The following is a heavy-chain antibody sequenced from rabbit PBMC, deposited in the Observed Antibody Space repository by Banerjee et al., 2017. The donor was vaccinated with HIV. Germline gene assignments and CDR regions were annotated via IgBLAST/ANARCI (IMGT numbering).Heavy chain of an antibody. Sequence: QEQLEESGGDLVKPEGSLTLTCTASGLDFSSSYWICWVRQAPGKGLEWIACINSNTGNTVYASWAKGPFTISKTSSTTVTLQMTSLTVADTATYFCARDSLDDSTYFELWGQGTLVTVS. CDR2: INSNTGNT. J-gene: IGHJ6*01. CDR1: GLDFSSSYW. CDR3: ARDSLDDSTYFEL. D-gene: IGHD7-1*01. V-gene: IGHV1S45*01.